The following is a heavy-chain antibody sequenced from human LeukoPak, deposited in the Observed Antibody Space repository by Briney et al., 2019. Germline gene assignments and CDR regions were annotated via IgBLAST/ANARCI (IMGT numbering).Heavy chain of an antibody. Sequence: RGSLRLSCAASGFTFSSYEMNWVRQAPGKGLEWVSYISSSGSTIYYADSVKGRFTISRDNAKNSLYLQMNSLRAEDTAVYYYARDPSQPYSSPYYFDYWGQGTLVTVSS. V-gene: IGHV3-48*03. CDR1: GFTFSSYE. J-gene: IGHJ4*02. D-gene: IGHD6-19*01. CDR2: ISSSGSTI. CDR3: ARDPSQPYSSPYYFDY.